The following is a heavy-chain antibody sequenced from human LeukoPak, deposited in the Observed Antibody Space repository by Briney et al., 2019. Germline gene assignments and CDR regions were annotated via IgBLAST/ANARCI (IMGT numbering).Heavy chain of an antibody. CDR3: ANPRYCSSTSCYDFDY. Sequence: PGGSLRLSCAASGFTFNNYGMSWVRQAPGKGLEWVSAISGSGGSTYYADSVKGRFTISRDNSKNTLYLQMNSLRAEDTAVYYCANPRYCSSTSCYDFDYWGQGTLVTVSS. D-gene: IGHD2-2*01. CDR1: GFTFNNYG. V-gene: IGHV3-23*01. CDR2: ISGSGGST. J-gene: IGHJ4*02.